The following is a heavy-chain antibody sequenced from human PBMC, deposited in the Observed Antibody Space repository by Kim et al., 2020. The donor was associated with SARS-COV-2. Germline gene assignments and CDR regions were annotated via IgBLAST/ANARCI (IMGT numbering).Heavy chain of an antibody. V-gene: IGHV4-34*01. J-gene: IGHJ6*02. Sequence: SETLSLTCAVYGGSFSGYYWSWIRHPPGKGLEWIGEINHSGSTNYNPSLKSRVTISVDTSKNQFSLKLSSVTAADTAVYYCARDLGAIYYYGMDVWGQGT. D-gene: IGHD2-2*02. CDR1: GGSFSGYY. CDR3: ARDLGAIYYYGMDV. CDR2: INHSGST.